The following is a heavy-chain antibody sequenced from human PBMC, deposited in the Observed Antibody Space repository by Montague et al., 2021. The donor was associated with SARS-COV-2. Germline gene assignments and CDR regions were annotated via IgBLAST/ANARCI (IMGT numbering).Heavy chain of an antibody. D-gene: IGHD6-13*01. Sequence: SETLSLTCSVSGGSITDRTYYWGCIRQSPGKGLEWIGAINYSGTTYYNPSLKSRVTISLDTAKNQFSLKMTSVTAADTAVYYCAGHWGIAAAGNWGQGTLVTVSS. V-gene: IGHV4-39*01. CDR2: INYSGTT. J-gene: IGHJ4*02. CDR1: GGSITDRTYY. CDR3: AGHWGIAAAGN.